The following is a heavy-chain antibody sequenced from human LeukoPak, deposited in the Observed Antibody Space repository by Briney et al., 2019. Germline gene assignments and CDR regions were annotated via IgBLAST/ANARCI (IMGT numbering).Heavy chain of an antibody. Sequence: GGSLRLSCAASGFTFSSYGMSWVRQAPGKGLEWVSAISASGGSTYYADSVKGRFTISRDNAKNSLYLQMNSLRAEDTALYYCARAGYDSSGYYLNYFDYWGQGNLVTVSS. D-gene: IGHD3-22*01. V-gene: IGHV3-23*01. CDR1: GFTFSSYG. CDR2: ISASGGST. CDR3: ARAGYDSSGYYLNYFDY. J-gene: IGHJ4*02.